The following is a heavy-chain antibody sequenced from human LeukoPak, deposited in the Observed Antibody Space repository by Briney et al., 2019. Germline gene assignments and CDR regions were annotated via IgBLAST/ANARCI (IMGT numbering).Heavy chain of an antibody. V-gene: IGHV4-61*01. CDR1: GGSFSSGSYC. J-gene: IGHJ4*02. Sequence: SETLSLTCTVSGGSFSSGSYCWSWIRQPPGKGLEWIGYIYYSGSTNYNPSLKSRVTISVDTSKNQFSLKLSSVTAADTAVYYCASTLWFGELSPPDYWGQGTLVTVSS. CDR3: ASTLWFGELSPPDY. D-gene: IGHD3-10*01. CDR2: IYYSGST.